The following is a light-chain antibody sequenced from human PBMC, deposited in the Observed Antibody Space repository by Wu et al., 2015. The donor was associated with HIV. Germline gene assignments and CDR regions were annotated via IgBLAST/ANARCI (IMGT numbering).Light chain of an antibody. CDR2: DAS. Sequence: EIVLTQSPATLSLSPGERATLSCRASQTVSTSLAWYQQKPGQAPRLLIYDASNRATGIPARFSGSGSGTDFILTINSLEPEDFAVYYCQQRSDWPXTFGGGTKVEIK. CDR1: QTVSTS. CDR3: QQRSDWPXT. J-gene: IGKJ4*01. V-gene: IGKV3-11*01.